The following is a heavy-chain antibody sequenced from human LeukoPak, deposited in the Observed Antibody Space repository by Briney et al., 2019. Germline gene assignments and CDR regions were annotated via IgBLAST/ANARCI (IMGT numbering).Heavy chain of an antibody. J-gene: IGHJ5*02. CDR1: GFTFSSYA. V-gene: IGHV3-30*04. CDR2: ISYDGSNK. CDR3: ARGGITMVRGVNAQKNNWFDP. D-gene: IGHD3-10*01. Sequence: GGSLRLSCAASGFTFSSYAMHWVRQAPGKGLEWVAVISYDGSNKYYADSVKGRFTISRDNSKNTLYLQMNSLRAEDTAVYYCARGGITMVRGVNAQKNNWFDPWGQGTLVTVSS.